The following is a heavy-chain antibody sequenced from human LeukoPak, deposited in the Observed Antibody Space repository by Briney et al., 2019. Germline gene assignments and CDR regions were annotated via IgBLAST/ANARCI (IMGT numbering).Heavy chain of an antibody. CDR3: ASRVTIFGVVRI. CDR1: GYSVSSGYY. CDR2: IYHSGST. V-gene: IGHV4-38-2*02. D-gene: IGHD3-3*01. Sequence: PSETLSLTCTVSGYSVSSGYYWGWIRQPPGKGLEWIGSIYHSGSTYYNPSLKSRVTISVDTSKNQFSLKLSSVTAADTAVYYCASRVTIFGVVRIWGQGTLVTVSS. J-gene: IGHJ4*02.